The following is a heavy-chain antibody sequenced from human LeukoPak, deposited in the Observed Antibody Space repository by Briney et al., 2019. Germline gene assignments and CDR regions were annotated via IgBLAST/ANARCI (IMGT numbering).Heavy chain of an antibody. J-gene: IGHJ5*02. CDR3: ARELELRS. D-gene: IGHD1-7*01. V-gene: IGHV4-34*01. Sequence: PSETLSLTCAVHGGSFSGYYWSWLRQPPGKGLEWIGEITDSGSTNYNPSLKSRVTISGDTSRNQFSLKLSSVTAADTAVYFCARELELRSWGQGTLVTVSS. CDR1: GGSFSGYY. CDR2: ITDSGST.